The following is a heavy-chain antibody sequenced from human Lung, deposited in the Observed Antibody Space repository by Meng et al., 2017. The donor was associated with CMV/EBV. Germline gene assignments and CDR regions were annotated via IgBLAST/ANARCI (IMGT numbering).Heavy chain of an antibody. Sequence: GEXLKISCAASGFTVSSNYMSWVRQAPGKGLEWVSVIYSGGSTYYADSVKGRFTISRDNSKNTLYLQMNSLRAEDTAVYYCAREDGGDWGQGTLVTVDS. J-gene: IGHJ4*02. CDR2: IYSGGST. CDR1: GFTVSSNY. D-gene: IGHD3-16*01. CDR3: AREDGGD. V-gene: IGHV3-66*02.